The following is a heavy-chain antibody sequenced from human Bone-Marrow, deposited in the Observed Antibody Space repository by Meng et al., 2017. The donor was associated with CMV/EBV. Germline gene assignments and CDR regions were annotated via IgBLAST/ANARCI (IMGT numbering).Heavy chain of an antibody. J-gene: IGHJ4*02. Sequence: GESLKISCAASGFTFSSYGMHWVRQAPGKGLEWVAFIRYDGSNKYYADSVKGRFTISRDNSKNTLYLQMNSLRAEDTAVYHCARELWGSSFAYFDYWGQGTLVTVSS. CDR2: IRYDGSNK. D-gene: IGHD6-13*01. CDR1: GFTFSSYG. CDR3: ARELWGSSFAYFDY. V-gene: IGHV3-30*02.